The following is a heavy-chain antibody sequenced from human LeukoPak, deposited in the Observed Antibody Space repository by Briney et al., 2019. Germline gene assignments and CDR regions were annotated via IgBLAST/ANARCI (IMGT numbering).Heavy chain of an antibody. J-gene: IGHJ4*02. CDR2: ISSSGSTI. CDR1: GFIFSDYY. Sequence: GGSLRLSFAASGFIFSDYYMSWIRQAPGKGLEWVSYISSSGSTIYYADSVKGRFTISRDNAKNSLYLQMNSLRAEDTAVYYCARDRRQWLVRLNEFDYWGQGNLVAVSS. CDR3: ARDRRQWLVRLNEFDY. V-gene: IGHV3-11*01. D-gene: IGHD6-19*01.